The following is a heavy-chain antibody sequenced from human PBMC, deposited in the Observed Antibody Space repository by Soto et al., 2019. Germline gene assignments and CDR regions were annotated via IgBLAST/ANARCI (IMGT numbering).Heavy chain of an antibody. CDR2: IDGSGGIT. J-gene: IGHJ5*02. D-gene: IGHD3-10*01. CDR1: GFTFGTTD. Sequence: QLLQSGGGLVQPGGSLTLSCAASGFTFGTTDMSWVRQAPGEGLEGVSTIDGSGGITYYADSVKGRFTISRDNSRNTVYLQMNSLRGDDTALYYCVKNSGGFNTWGQGALVTVSS. V-gene: IGHV3-23*01. CDR3: VKNSGGFNT.